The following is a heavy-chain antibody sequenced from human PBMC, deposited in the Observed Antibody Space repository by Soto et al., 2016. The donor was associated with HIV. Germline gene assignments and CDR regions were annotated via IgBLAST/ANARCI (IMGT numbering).Heavy chain of an antibody. V-gene: IGHV3-66*01. D-gene: IGHD3-16*01. J-gene: IGHJ4*02. Sequence: EVQLVESGGGLVQPGGSLRLSCAASGFVVSGNYMGWVRQSPVKGLEWVSLIYTGDTTYYADSVKGRFTISRDYSKNTLDLQMNSLRAEDTAVYYCASRFLGVTIDYVGPGEPWSPSP. CDR2: IYTGDTT. CDR1: GFVVSGNY. CDR3: ASRFLGVTIDY.